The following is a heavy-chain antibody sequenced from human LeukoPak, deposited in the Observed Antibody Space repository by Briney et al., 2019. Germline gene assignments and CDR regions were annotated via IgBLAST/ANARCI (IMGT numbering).Heavy chain of an antibody. V-gene: IGHV3-13*04. CDR1: GFAFSSYD. Sequence: SGGSLRLSCAASGFAFSSYDMHWVRQATGKGLEWVSGIGIGTDTYYAGSVKGRFTISRDNVKNSLYLQMNSLRAGDTAVYYCVRAVYCSGGSCNLLPPLWGQGALVTVSS. CDR2: IGIGTDT. J-gene: IGHJ4*02. CDR3: VRAVYCSGGSCNLLPPL. D-gene: IGHD2-15*01.